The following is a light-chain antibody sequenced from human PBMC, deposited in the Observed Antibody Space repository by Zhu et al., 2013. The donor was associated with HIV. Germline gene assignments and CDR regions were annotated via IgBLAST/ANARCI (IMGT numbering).Light chain of an antibody. J-gene: IGKJ4*01. V-gene: IGKV3-20*01. CDR2: GAS. Sequence: EIVLTQSPGTLSLSPGERATLSCRASQSVSSSYLAWYQQKPGQAPRLLIYGASSRATGIPDRFSGSGSGTDFTLTISRLEPEDFAVYYCQQYGRSLLTFGGGTKGGD. CDR3: QQYGRSLLT. CDR1: QSVSSSY.